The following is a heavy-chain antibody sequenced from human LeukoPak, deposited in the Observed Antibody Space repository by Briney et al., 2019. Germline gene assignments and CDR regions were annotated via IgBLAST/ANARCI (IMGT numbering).Heavy chain of an antibody. V-gene: IGHV1-24*01. Sequence: ASVKVSFKVSGYTLTELSMHWVRQAPGKGLEWMGGFDPEDGETIYAQKFQGRVTMTEDTSTDTAYMELSSLRSEDTAVYYCATGYSSGWTWYNWFDPWGQGTLVTVSS. CDR3: ATGYSSGWTWYNWFDP. J-gene: IGHJ5*02. CDR2: FDPEDGET. D-gene: IGHD6-19*01. CDR1: GYTLTELS.